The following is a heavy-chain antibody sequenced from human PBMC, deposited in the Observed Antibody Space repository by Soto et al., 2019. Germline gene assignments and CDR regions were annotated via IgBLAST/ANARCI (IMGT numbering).Heavy chain of an antibody. CDR2: ISYDGGNK. D-gene: IGHD1-26*01. V-gene: IGHV3-30-3*01. J-gene: IGHJ5*02. CDR1: GFTFTTSA. CDR3: ARQQVSGVWEIDL. Sequence: QVQLVESGGGVVQPGRSLRLSCAASGFTFTTSAMHWVRQAPGKGLEWVAVISYDGGNKYYGDSVKGRFTISRDNSKSTLYLQMNSLRAGDTAVYYCARQQVSGVWEIDLWGQGTLVTVSS.